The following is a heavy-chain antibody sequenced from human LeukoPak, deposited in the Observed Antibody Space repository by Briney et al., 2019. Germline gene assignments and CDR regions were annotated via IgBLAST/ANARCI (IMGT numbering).Heavy chain of an antibody. CDR3: AGDSHNDY. V-gene: IGHV3-21*01. CDR2: ISSSSSYI. J-gene: IGHJ4*02. Sequence: GGSLRLSCAASGFTFSSYSMNWVRQAPGKGLEWVSSISSSSSYIYYADSVKRRFTTSRDNAKNSLYLQMNSLRAEGTAVYYCAGDSHNDYWGQGTLVTVSS. CDR1: GFTFSSYS. D-gene: IGHD1-14*01.